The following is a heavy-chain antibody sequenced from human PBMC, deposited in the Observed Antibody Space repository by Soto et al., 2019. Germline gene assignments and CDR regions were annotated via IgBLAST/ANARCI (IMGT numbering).Heavy chain of an antibody. D-gene: IGHD4-17*01. J-gene: IGHJ4*02. V-gene: IGHV4-39*01. CDR2: VYSSGIP. CDR1: GDTISGSPYY. Sequence: SETLSLTCSVSGDTISGSPYYWGWVRQPPGKGLEWVASVYSSGIPYYNSSLKSRAAISVDTPKNQFSLKLTSLTATDTAVYYCTKTHTLYGRLTYWGPGTLVTVSS. CDR3: TKTHTLYGRLTY.